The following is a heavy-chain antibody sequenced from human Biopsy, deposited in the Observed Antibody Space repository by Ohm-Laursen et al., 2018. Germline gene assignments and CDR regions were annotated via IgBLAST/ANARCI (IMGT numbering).Heavy chain of an antibody. CDR1: GASVSSDY. CDR2: IYPGGGT. D-gene: IGHD3-22*01. J-gene: IGHJ3*01. V-gene: IGHV4-4*07. CDR3: ASVVLGPTNDAFDL. Sequence: SETLSLTCSVSGASVSSDYWSWIRQPAGKGLEWIGRIYPGGGTIYNPSFKNRVAMSEDTSTKKLSLRLRSVTAADTAMYYCASVVLGPTNDAFDLWGQGTMVVVSS.